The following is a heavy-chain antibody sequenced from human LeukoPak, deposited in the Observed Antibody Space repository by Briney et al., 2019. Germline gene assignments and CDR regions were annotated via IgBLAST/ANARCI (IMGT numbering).Heavy chain of an antibody. CDR1: GFTFSSYA. CDR2: INSVGSST. V-gene: IGHV3-74*01. CDR3: ASHGDYDAFDI. J-gene: IGHJ3*02. D-gene: IGHD4-17*01. Sequence: PGGSLRLSCAASGFTFSSYAMHWARQAPGKGLVWVSRINSVGSSTSYADSVRGRFTISRDNARNTLYLQMNSLRAEDTAVYYCASHGDYDAFDIWGQGTMVTVSS.